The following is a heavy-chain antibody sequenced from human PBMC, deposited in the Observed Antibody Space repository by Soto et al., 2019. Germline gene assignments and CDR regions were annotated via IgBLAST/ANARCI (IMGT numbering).Heavy chain of an antibody. CDR1: GYTFTSYY. V-gene: IGHV1-46*01. D-gene: IGHD3-10*01. CDR3: ARSVLLWFGEPNWFDP. Sequence: QVQLVQSGAEVKKPGASVKVSCKASGYTFTSYYMHWVRQAPGQWLEWMGIINPSGGSTSYAQKFQGRVTMTKDTSTSTVYMELSSLRSEDTAVYYCARSVLLWFGEPNWFDPWGQGTLVTFSS. CDR2: INPSGGST. J-gene: IGHJ5*02.